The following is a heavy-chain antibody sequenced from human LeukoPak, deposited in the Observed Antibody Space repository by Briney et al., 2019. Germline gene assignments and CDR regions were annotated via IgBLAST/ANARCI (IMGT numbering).Heavy chain of an antibody. CDR3: ARAYYYDSSGYMYYFDY. J-gene: IGHJ4*02. CDR2: IIPILGIA. D-gene: IGHD3-22*01. CDR1: GGTFSSYA. V-gene: IGHV1-69*04. Sequence: ASVKVSCKASGGTFSSYAISWVRQALGQGLEWMGRIIPILGIANYAQKFQGRVTITADKSTSTAYMELSSLRSEDTAVYYCARAYYYDSSGYMYYFDYWGQGTLVTVSS.